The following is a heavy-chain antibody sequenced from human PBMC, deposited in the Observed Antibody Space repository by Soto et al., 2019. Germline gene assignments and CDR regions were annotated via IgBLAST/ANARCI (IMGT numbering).Heavy chain of an antibody. CDR1: GYSFTSYW. J-gene: IGHJ6*02. CDR2: IDPSDSYT. CDR3: VFFGDSYTPEYYYGMDV. V-gene: IGHV5-10-1*01. D-gene: IGHD2-21*02. Sequence: GASLKISCKGSGYSFTSYWISWVRQMPGKGLEWMGRIDPSDSYTNYSPSFQGHVTISADKSISTAYLQWSSLKASDTAMYYCVFFGDSYTPEYYYGMDVWGQGTTVTVSS.